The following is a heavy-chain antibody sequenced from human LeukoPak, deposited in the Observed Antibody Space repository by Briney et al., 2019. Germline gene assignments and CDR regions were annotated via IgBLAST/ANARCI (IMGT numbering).Heavy chain of an antibody. CDR1: GFTFSDYY. J-gene: IGHJ4*02. D-gene: IGHD3-3*01. CDR2: ISSSGSTI. CDR3: ARAQTREYYDFWSGCYPDY. V-gene: IGHV3-11*04. Sequence: GGSLRLSCAASGFTFSDYYMSWIRQAPGKGLEWVSYISSSGSTIYYADSVKGRFTISRDNAKNSLYLQMNSLRAEDTAVYYCARAQTREYYDFWSGCYPDYWGQGTLVTVSS.